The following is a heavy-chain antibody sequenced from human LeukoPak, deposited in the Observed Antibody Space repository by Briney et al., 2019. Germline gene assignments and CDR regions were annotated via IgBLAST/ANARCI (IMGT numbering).Heavy chain of an antibody. CDR3: TRADIVVVVPDF. V-gene: IGHV3-74*01. CDR1: GFTFSSYW. J-gene: IGHJ4*02. CDR2: INSDGSST. D-gene: IGHD2-15*01. Sequence: GGSLRLSCAASGFTFSSYWMHWVRQAPGKGLVWVSRINSDGSSTNYADSVKGRFTISRDNAKNTLYLQMNSLGAEDTAVYYWTRADIVVVVPDFWGQGTLVTVSS.